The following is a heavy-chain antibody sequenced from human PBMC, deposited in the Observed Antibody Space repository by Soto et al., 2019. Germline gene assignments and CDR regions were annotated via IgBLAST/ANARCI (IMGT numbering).Heavy chain of an antibody. D-gene: IGHD2-15*01. CDR3: VRGGGGGLFDP. J-gene: IGHJ5*02. V-gene: IGHV3-21*01. CDR2: ISSTTNYI. CDR1: GFTFSRYS. Sequence: GGSLRLSCAASGFTFSRYSMNWVRQAPGKGLEWVSSISSTTNYIYYADSVKGRLTISRDNAKRSLYLQMMSLTAEDTAIYYCVRGGGGGLFDPWGQGTMVTVSS.